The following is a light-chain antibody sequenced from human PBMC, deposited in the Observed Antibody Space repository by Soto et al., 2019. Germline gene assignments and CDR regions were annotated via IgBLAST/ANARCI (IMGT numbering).Light chain of an antibody. CDR3: QQYGSSPPIP. CDR1: QSVSSY. J-gene: IGKJ5*01. V-gene: IGKV3-20*01. CDR2: DAS. Sequence: ALTPSQATLSLSPGERAAPSGRASQSVSSYLAWYQQKPGQAPRLLIYDASNRATGIPARFSGSGSGTDFTLTISRLEPEDFAVYYCQQYGSSPPIPFGQGTRLEIK.